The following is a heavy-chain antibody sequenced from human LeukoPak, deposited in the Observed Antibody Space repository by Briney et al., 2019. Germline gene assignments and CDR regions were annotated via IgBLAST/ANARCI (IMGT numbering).Heavy chain of an antibody. CDR2: IYYSGST. J-gene: IGHJ4*02. CDR3: ARQGVGVTTSSFDY. V-gene: IGHV4-59*08. Sequence: PSETLSLTCTVSGESISGFYWNWIRQPPGKGLEWLGYIYYSGSTNYNPSLKSRVTISVDTSKNQFSLKLSSVTAADTAVYYCARQGVGVTTSSFDYWGQGTLVTVSS. D-gene: IGHD4-17*01. CDR1: GESISGFY.